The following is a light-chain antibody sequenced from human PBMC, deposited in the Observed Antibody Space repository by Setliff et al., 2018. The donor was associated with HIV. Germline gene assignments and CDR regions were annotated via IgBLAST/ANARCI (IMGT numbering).Light chain of an antibody. CDR1: NIGSKS. V-gene: IGLV3-21*04. CDR2: YDS. Sequence: SYELTQPPSVSVAPGKTARITCGGNNIGSKSVHWYQRKPGQAPVLVIYYDSDRPSGIPERFSGSKSGNTATLTISRVEAGDEADYYCQVWDSSSDHSYVFGTGTKVTVL. CDR3: QVWDSSSDHSYV. J-gene: IGLJ1*01.